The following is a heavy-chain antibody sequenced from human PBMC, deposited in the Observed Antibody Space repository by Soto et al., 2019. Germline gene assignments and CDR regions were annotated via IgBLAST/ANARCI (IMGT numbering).Heavy chain of an antibody. D-gene: IGHD1-26*01. CDR2: IHSDGSST. CDR1: GFTFSYYW. J-gene: IGHJ3*01. CDR3: ARGDRGAFDL. V-gene: IGHV3-74*01. Sequence: EVQLVESGGVLVQPGEPLRLSCAASGFTFSYYWMHWVRQAPGKGLVWVSRIHSDGSSTTYADSVKGRFSISRDNARNTVYLQMNSLRAEDTAVYYCARGDRGAFDLWGQGTVLTVSS.